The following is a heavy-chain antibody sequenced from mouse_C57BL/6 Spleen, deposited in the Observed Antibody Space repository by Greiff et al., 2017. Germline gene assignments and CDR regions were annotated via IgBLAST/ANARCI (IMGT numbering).Heavy chain of an antibody. D-gene: IGHD1-1*01. V-gene: IGHV1-15*01. CDR1: GYTFTDYE. CDR3: TRYPRYYYGSSLDY. J-gene: IGHJ2*01. Sequence: VQLQQSGAELVRPGASVTLSCKASGYTFTDYEMHWVKQTPVHGLEWIGAIDPETGGTAYNQKFKGKAILTADKSSSTAYMELRSLTSEDSAVYYCTRYPRYYYGSSLDYWGQGTTLTVSS. CDR2: IDPETGGT.